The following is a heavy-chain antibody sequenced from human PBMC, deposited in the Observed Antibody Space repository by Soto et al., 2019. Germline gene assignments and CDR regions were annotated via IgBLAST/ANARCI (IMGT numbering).Heavy chain of an antibody. J-gene: IGHJ5*02. V-gene: IGHV4-31*03. CDR1: GGSISRGGYY. CDR3: ASGSYYTDWFDP. CDR2: IYYSGST. Sequence: SETLSLTCTVSGGSISRGGYYWSWIRQHPGKGLEWIGYIYYSGSTYYNPSLKSRVTISVDTSKNQFSLKLSSVTAADTAVYYCASGSYYTDWFDPWGQGTLVTVSS. D-gene: IGHD3-10*01.